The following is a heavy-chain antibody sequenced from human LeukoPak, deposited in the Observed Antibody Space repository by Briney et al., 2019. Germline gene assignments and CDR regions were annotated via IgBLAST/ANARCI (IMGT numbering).Heavy chain of an antibody. J-gene: IGHJ4*02. CDR1: GFTFTSYA. CDR3: AKGRNPNLRYFDWLSDY. V-gene: IGHV3-23*01. D-gene: IGHD3-9*01. CDR2: ISVSGGST. Sequence: PGGSLRLSCAPPGFTFTSYAISWVPQAPGKGLEWVSAISVSGGSTYYADSVKGRFTISRDNSKNTLYLQMNSLRAEDTAVYYCAKGRNPNLRYFDWLSDYWGQGTLVTVSS.